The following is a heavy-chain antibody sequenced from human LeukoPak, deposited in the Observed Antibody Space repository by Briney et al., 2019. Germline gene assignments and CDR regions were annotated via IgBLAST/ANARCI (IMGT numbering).Heavy chain of an antibody. D-gene: IGHD3-16*01. J-gene: IGHJ4*02. CDR3: TTDGGRKSRPYYFDY. V-gene: IGHV3-73*01. CDR2: MRSKANSFVT. CDR1: GFTFSGST. Sequence: GGSLRLSCAACGFTFSGSTMHWVRQASGKGLEWVGRMRSKANSFVTTYAASVQGRFTISRDDSTNTLYLQMSSLKTDDTAADYYTTDGGRKSRPYYFDYWGQGTLVTVSS.